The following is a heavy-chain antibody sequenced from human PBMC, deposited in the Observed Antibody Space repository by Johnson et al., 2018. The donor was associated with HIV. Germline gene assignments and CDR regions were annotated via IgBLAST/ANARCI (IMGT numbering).Heavy chain of an antibody. Sequence: VQLVESGGGLVQPGRSLRLSCAASGFTFDDYVMHWVRQAPGKGLEWVSGISWNSGSIGYADSVKGRFTISRDNSKNSLYLQMNSLKAEDTAVYYCARACRDGYTCDVFDIWGQGTLVTVSS. J-gene: IGHJ3*02. CDR3: ARACRDGYTCDVFDI. CDR2: ISWNSGSI. V-gene: IGHV3-9*01. D-gene: IGHD5-24*01. CDR1: GFTFDDYV.